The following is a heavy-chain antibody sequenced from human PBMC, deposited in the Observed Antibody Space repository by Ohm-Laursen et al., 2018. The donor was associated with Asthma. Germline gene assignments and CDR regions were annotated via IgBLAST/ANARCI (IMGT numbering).Heavy chain of an antibody. CDR1: GYTFSRYS. CDR2: ISTASSFI. D-gene: IGHD1-26*01. V-gene: IGHV3-21*01. J-gene: IGHJ1*01. Sequence: GSLRLSCTASGYTFSRYSIHWVRQIPGKGLEWVASISTASSFIYYADSVRGRLTTSRDNARNSVYLQMNSLRAEDTALYYCARIGPEWELPGREDSLHHWGEGTLVTVSS. CDR3: ARIGPEWELPGREDSLHH.